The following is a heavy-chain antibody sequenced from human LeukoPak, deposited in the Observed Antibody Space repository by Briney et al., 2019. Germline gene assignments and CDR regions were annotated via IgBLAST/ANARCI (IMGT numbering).Heavy chain of an antibody. J-gene: IGHJ4*02. V-gene: IGHV5-51*01. D-gene: IGHD3-3*01. CDR1: GYRFTSYW. Sequence: GESLEISCQGSGYRFTSYWIGWVRPVPGKGLGWVGSIYPGDSDTKYSPSFQGQVTISADKSLSTASLQWSSLKAWDTAMYYCARRVWSGYYILDYWGQGTLVTVSS. CDR2: IYPGDSDT. CDR3: ARRVWSGYYILDY.